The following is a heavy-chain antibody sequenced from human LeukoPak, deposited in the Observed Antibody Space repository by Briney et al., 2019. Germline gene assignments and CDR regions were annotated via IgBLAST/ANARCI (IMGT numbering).Heavy chain of an antibody. J-gene: IGHJ6*03. CDR2: ISSSSSTI. CDR1: GFTFSSYS. Sequence: PGGSLRLSCAASGFTFSSYSMNWVRQAPGKGLEWVSYISSSSSTIYYADSVKGRFTISRDNAKNSLYLQMNSLRAEDTAVYYCAREAYYYYYMDVWGKGTTVTISS. CDR3: AREAYYYYYMDV. V-gene: IGHV3-48*01.